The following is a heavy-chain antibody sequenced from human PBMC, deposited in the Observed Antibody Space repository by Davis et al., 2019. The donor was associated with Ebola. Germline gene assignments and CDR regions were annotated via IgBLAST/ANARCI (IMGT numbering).Heavy chain of an antibody. Sequence: GGSLRLSCAASGFTFSDYYMSWIRQAPGKGLQWVSSISSSGTTIYYADSVKGRFTISRDNSKNTLYLQMNSLRAEDTAVYYCARGPVVYSDYWGQGTLVTVSS. CDR1: GFTFSDYY. V-gene: IGHV3-11*04. CDR3: ARGPVVYSDY. D-gene: IGHD2-8*02. CDR2: ISSSGTTI. J-gene: IGHJ4*02.